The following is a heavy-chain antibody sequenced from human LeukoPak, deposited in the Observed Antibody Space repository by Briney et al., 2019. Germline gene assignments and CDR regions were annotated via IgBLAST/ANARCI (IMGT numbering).Heavy chain of an antibody. CDR3: ARGVYSSGWYFDY. V-gene: IGHV4-59*01. J-gene: IGHJ4*02. Sequence: SETLSLTCTVSGGSISSYYWSWIRQPPGKGLEWIGYIYYSGSTNYNPSLKSRVTISVDTSKNQFSLKLSPVTAADTAVYYCARGVYSSGWYFDYWGQGTLVTVSS. CDR1: GGSISSYY. D-gene: IGHD6-19*01. CDR2: IYYSGST.